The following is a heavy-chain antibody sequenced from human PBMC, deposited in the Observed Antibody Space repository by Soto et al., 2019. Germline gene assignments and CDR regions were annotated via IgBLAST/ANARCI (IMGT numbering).Heavy chain of an antibody. CDR2: IYFTGNT. J-gene: IGHJ4*02. CDR1: GGSINSGDYY. Sequence: QVQLQESGPGLVKPSETLSLTCTVSGGSINSGDYYWSWIRQHPGKGLEWIGHIYFTGNTFYIPPLKSRVSISLDTSKNQFSLNLTSVTAADTAIYFCVRVLASGYSSSWYLDYWGQGTLVTVSS. V-gene: IGHV4-31*03. CDR3: VRVLASGYSSSWYLDY. D-gene: IGHD6-13*01.